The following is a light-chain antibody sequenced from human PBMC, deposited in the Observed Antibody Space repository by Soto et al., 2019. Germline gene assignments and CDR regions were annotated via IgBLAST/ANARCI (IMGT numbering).Light chain of an antibody. J-gene: IGKJ5*01. V-gene: IGKV3-15*01. CDR3: QQCNNWPFS. CDR1: QSVSSSY. Sequence: EIVLTQSPATLSLSPGERGTLSCGASQSVSSSYLAWYQHKPGLAPRLLIHDISTRATGVPARFSGSGSGTEFTLTISGLQSEDFALYFCQQCNNWPFSFGPGRRLENK. CDR2: DIS.